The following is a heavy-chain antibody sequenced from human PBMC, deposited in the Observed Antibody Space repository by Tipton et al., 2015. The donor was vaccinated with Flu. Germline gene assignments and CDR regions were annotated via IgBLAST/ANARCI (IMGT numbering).Heavy chain of an antibody. Sequence: SLRLSCAASGLSFTKYSMNWVRQAPGKGLEWVSSIRRSSGDTFYADSVKGRFTISRDIAKNSLDLQMNSLRVEDTAVYFCARDYAPAYYYDNSAYAYFDFWGLGTLVTVSS. D-gene: IGHD3-22*01. CDR2: IRRSSGDT. CDR3: ARDYAPAYYYDNSAYAYFDF. V-gene: IGHV3-21*06. CDR1: GLSFTKYS. J-gene: IGHJ4*02.